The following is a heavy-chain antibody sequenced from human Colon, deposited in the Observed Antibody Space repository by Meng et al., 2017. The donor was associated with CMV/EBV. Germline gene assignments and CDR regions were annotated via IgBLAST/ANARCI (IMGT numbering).Heavy chain of an antibody. CDR1: GFTFSSYA. D-gene: IGHD2-2*02. V-gene: IGHV3-23*01. CDR3: ASLPFPYCTTSTCYNSGDF. Sequence: GESLKISCAASGFTFSSYAMSWVRQAPGKGLEWVSGISGSGGSTYYADSVKGRFTISRDNSKNTLYLQMNSLRAEDTAVYYCASLPFPYCTTSTCYNSGDFWGQGTLVTVSS. J-gene: IGHJ4*02. CDR2: ISGSGGST.